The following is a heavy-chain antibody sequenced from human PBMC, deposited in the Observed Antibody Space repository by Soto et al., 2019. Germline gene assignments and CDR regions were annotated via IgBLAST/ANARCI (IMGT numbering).Heavy chain of an antibody. D-gene: IGHD2-15*01. CDR3: ARALIGSFGGFYYFDY. Sequence: QVQLQESGPGLVKPSQTLSLTCTVSGGSISSGDYYWSWIRQPPGKGLEWIGYIYYSGSTYYNPSLKSRVTISVDTSKNQFSLKLSSVTAADTAVYYCARALIGSFGGFYYFDYWGQGTLVTVSS. J-gene: IGHJ4*01. CDR2: IYYSGST. CDR1: GGSISSGDYY. V-gene: IGHV4-30-4*01.